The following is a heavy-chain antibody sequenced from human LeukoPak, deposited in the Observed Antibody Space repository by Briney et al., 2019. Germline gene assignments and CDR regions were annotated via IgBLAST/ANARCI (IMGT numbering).Heavy chain of an antibody. CDR2: ISASGGRT. V-gene: IGHV3-23*01. D-gene: IGHD1-26*01. CDR3: AKDRDGGATTGPKGFEY. J-gene: IGHJ4*02. Sequence: PGGSLRLSCAASGFTFSSYAMSWVRQAPGKGLEWVSGISASGGRTYYADSVKGRFIVSRDNSKNTLSLQLNSLRAEDTAVYYCAKDRDGGATTGPKGFEYWGQGTLVTVSS. CDR1: GFTFSSYA.